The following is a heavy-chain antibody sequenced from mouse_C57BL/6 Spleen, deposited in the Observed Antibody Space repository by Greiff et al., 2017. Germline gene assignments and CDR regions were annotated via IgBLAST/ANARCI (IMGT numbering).Heavy chain of an antibody. CDR2: IHPNSGST. J-gene: IGHJ3*01. Sequence: VQLQQPGAELVKPGASVKLSCKASGYTFTSYWMHWVKQRPGQGLEWIGMIHPNSGSTNYNEKFKSKATLTVDKSSSTAYMQLSSLTSEDSAVYYCARGGIYYDYDFAYWGQGTLVTVSA. D-gene: IGHD2-4*01. V-gene: IGHV1-64*01. CDR3: ARGGIYYDYDFAY. CDR1: GYTFTSYW.